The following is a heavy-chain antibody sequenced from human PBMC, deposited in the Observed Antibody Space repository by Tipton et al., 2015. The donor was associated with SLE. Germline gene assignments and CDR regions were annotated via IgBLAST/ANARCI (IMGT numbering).Heavy chain of an antibody. D-gene: IGHD5/OR15-5a*01. J-gene: IGHJ3*02. CDR1: GYSISSGYY. Sequence: TLSLTCTVSGYSISSGYYWSWIRQHPGKGLEWIGYLDYSGSTYYNPSLKSRVTISVDTSKNQFSLKLSSVTAADTAVYYCAGVSRDAFEIWGQGTMVTVSS. CDR2: LDYSGST. V-gene: IGHV4-31*03. CDR3: AGVSRDAFEI.